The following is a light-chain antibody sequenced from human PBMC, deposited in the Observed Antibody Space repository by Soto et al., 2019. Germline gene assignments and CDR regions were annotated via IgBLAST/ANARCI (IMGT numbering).Light chain of an antibody. Sequence: EIVLTQSPGTLSLSPGESAALSCRASQSVSNNFLAWYQRKPGQAPRLLIYGASYRATDIPYRFSGSGSGTDFTLTITRLEPDDFAVYYCQQYGGSPPTVGQGTKVEVK. V-gene: IGKV3-20*01. J-gene: IGKJ1*01. CDR1: QSVSNNF. CDR3: QQYGGSPPT. CDR2: GAS.